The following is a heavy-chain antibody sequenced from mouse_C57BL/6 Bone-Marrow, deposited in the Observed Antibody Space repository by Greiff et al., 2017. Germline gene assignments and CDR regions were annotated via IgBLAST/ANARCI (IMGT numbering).Heavy chain of an antibody. V-gene: IGHV5-6*01. J-gene: IGHJ2*01. Sequence: EVKLVESGGDLVKPGGSLKLSCAASGFTFSSYGMSWVRQTPDKRLEWVATISSGGSYTYYPDSVKGRFTISRDNAKNTLYLQMSSLKSEDTAMYYGARPNPFYFDYWGQGTTLTVSS. D-gene: IGHD4-1*01. CDR1: GFTFSSYG. CDR3: ARPNPFYFDY. CDR2: ISSGGSYT.